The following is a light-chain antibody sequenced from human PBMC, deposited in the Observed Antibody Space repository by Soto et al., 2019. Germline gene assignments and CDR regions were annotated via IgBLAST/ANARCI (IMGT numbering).Light chain of an antibody. V-gene: IGKV4-1*01. Sequence: DIVMTQSPDSLAVSLGERATINCKSRQSVLHSSNNQNYLAWYQQKPGQHPKLLISWASTRESGVPDRFSARESGTDFNLTVSSLQAEDVAVYYCQQYYTIPPTFGQGTKVELK. CDR2: WAS. J-gene: IGKJ1*01. CDR3: QQYYTIPPT. CDR1: QSVLHSSNNQNY.